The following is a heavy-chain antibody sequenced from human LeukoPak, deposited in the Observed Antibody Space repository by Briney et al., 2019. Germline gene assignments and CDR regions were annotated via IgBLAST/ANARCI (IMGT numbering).Heavy chain of an antibody. CDR2: INPNSGGT. D-gene: IGHD6-13*01. Sequence: GASVKVSRKASGYTFTGYYMHWVRQAPGQGLEWMGWINPNSGGTNYAQKFQGRVTMTRDTSISTAYMELSRLRSDDTAVYYCARGGIAAAGPLIDYWGQGTLVTVSS. J-gene: IGHJ4*02. CDR3: ARGGIAAAGPLIDY. V-gene: IGHV1-2*02. CDR1: GYTFTGYY.